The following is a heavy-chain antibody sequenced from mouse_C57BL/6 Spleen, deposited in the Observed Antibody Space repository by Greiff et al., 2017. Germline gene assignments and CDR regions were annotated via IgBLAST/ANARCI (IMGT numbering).Heavy chain of an antibody. J-gene: IGHJ3*01. CDR1: GYTFTDYN. Sequence: VQLQQSGPELVKPGASVKIPCKASGYTFTDYNMDWVKQSHGKSLEWIGDINPNNGGTIYNQKFKGKATVTVDKSSSTAYMELRSLTSEDTAVYYCARGAYYDYFAYWGQGTLVTVSA. CDR3: ARGAYYDYFAY. D-gene: IGHD2-4*01. CDR2: INPNNGGT. V-gene: IGHV1-18*01.